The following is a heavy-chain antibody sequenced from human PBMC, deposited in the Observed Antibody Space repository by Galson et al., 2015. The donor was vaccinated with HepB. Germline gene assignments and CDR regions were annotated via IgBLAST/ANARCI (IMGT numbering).Heavy chain of an antibody. CDR3: ARDNAATFDL. V-gene: IGHV4-39*07. CDR2: IYYSGST. J-gene: IGHJ2*01. CDR1: GGSISSSSYY. Sequence: ETLSLTCTVSGGSISSSSYYWGWIRQPPGKGLEWIGSIYYSGSTYYNPSLKSRVTISVDTSKNQFSLKLSSVTAADTAVYYCARDNAATFDLWGRGTLVTVSS.